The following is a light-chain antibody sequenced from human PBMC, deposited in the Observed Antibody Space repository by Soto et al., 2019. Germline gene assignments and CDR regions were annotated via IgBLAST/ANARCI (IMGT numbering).Light chain of an antibody. Sequence: QLVLTQPPSASGTPGQRVTVSCSGSSSNIGSNTVNWYQHLPGTAPKLLIYSNNQRPSGVPDRFSGSKSGTSASLAISGRQSEDEADYYCAAWDARLSGVLFGGGTKLTVL. CDR3: AAWDARLSGVL. V-gene: IGLV1-44*01. CDR2: SNN. J-gene: IGLJ2*01. CDR1: SSNIGSNT.